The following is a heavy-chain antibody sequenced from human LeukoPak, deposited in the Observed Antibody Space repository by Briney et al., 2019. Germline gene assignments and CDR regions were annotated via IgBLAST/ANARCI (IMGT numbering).Heavy chain of an antibody. CDR3: ARMRIANWFDP. V-gene: IGHV4-34*09. J-gene: IGHJ5*02. D-gene: IGHD2-15*01. CDR2: IYYSGST. Sequence: SETLSLTCAVYDGSFSDYYWSWVRQPPGKGLEWIGYIYYSGSTYYNPSLKSRVTISVDTSKNQFSLKLSSVTAADTAVYYCARMRIANWFDPWGQGTLVTVSS. CDR1: DGSFSDYY.